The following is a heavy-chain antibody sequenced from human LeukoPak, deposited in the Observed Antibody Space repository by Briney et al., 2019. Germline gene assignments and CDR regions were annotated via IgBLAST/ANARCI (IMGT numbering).Heavy chain of an antibody. Sequence: SETLSLTCTVSGGSISSSAYYCSWIRQPPGKGLEWVGYIRHNGNTYYNPSLKSRVTISVDTSKNQFSLKLSSVTAADTAVYYCARDNYYGSGSYDYWGQGTLVTVSS. D-gene: IGHD3-10*01. V-gene: IGHV4-30-2*01. CDR3: ARDNYYGSGSYDY. J-gene: IGHJ4*02. CDR2: IRHNGNT. CDR1: GGSISSSAYY.